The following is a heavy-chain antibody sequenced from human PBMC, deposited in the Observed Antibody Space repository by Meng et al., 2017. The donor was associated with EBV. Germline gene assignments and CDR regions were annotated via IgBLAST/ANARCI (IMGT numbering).Heavy chain of an antibody. V-gene: IGHV1-2*06. Sequence: VQRVQSGSEVKTPGASVKVPCKASGYTFTGYYMHWGRQAPGQGLEWMGRINPNSGGTNYAQKFQGRVTMTRDTSISTAYMELSRLRSDDTAVYYCARVGIAVAGTGDYWGQGTLVTVSS. D-gene: IGHD6-19*01. CDR2: INPNSGGT. CDR3: ARVGIAVAGTGDY. CDR1: GYTFTGYY. J-gene: IGHJ4*02.